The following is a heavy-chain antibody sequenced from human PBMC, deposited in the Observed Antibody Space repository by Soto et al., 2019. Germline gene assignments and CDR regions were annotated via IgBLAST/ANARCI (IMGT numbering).Heavy chain of an antibody. Sequence: SETLSLTCAVYGGSFSGYYWSWIRQPPGKGLEWIGEINHSGSTNYNPSLKSRVTISVDTSKNQFSLKLSSVTAADTAVYYCARGVGWLQHTFDYWGQGTLVTVSS. D-gene: IGHD5-12*01. CDR1: GGSFSGYY. CDR2: INHSGST. V-gene: IGHV4-34*01. J-gene: IGHJ4*02. CDR3: ARGVGWLQHTFDY.